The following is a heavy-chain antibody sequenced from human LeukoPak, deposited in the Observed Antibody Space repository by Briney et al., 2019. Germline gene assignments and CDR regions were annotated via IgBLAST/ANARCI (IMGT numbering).Heavy chain of an antibody. V-gene: IGHV1-69*05. Sequence: GAPVKVSCKASGDTFSTNVISWVRQAPGQGLEWMGGLIPLFGTAHYAQKLQGRVTITTDESTSTAYMVLSSLRSDDTAVYYCARGGGPYASTGFFAGPYDYWGQGTLVSVSS. D-gene: IGHD2-2*01. CDR1: GDTFSTNV. J-gene: IGHJ4*02. CDR3: ARGGGPYASTGFFAGPYDY. CDR2: LIPLFGTA.